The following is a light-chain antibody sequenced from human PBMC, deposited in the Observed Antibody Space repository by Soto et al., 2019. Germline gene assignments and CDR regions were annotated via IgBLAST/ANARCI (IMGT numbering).Light chain of an antibody. J-gene: IGKJ3*01. CDR2: AAS. V-gene: IGKV1-9*01. CDR3: HQLNSYPLT. CDR1: QGISSY. Sequence: DIQLTQSPSFLSASVGDRVTITCRASQGISSYLAGYQQKPGKAPKLLIYAASTLQSGVPSRFSGSGSGTEFTLTISSLQPEDFATYYCHQLNSYPLTFGPGTKVDIK.